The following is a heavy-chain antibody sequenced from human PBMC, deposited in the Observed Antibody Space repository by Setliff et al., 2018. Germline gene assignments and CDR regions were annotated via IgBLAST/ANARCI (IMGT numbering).Heavy chain of an antibody. CDR1: GYTSYTYG. Sequence: ASVKVSCKASGYTSYTYGIIWVRQAPGQGLELMGWINVYTGNTNYAQKFQGRVTMTVDTSTNTAFMDLRSLTSDDTAVYYCANSFSHGDYGLGKYWGQGTLVTVSS. V-gene: IGHV1-18*01. J-gene: IGHJ4*02. CDR3: ANSFSHGDYGLGKY. CDR2: INVYTGNT. D-gene: IGHD4-17*01.